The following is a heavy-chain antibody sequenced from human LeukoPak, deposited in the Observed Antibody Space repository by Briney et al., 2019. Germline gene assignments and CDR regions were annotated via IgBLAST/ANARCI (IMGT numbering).Heavy chain of an antibody. CDR3: ARRAYSSSWYGTENYYYYYMDV. J-gene: IGHJ6*03. CDR1: GGSFSGYY. D-gene: IGHD6-13*01. Sequence: SETLSLTCAVYGGSFSGYYWSWIRQPPGKGLEWIGEINHSGSTNYNPSLKSRVTISVDTSKNQFSVKLSSVTAADTAVYYCARRAYSSSWYGTENYYYYYMDVWGKGTTVTVSS. CDR2: INHSGST. V-gene: IGHV4-34*01.